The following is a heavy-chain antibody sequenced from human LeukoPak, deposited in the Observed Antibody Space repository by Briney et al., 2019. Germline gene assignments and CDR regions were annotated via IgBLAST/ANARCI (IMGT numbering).Heavy chain of an antibody. D-gene: IGHD2-2*01. Sequence: GGSLRLSCAASGFTFSSYAMSWVRQAPGKGLEWVSAISGSGGSTYYADSVKGRFTISRDNSKNTLYLQMNSLRAEDTAVYYCARAVRFYCSSTSCQLDVWGQGTTVTVPS. CDR3: ARAVRFYCSSTSCQLDV. CDR2: ISGSGGST. CDR1: GFTFSSYA. J-gene: IGHJ6*02. V-gene: IGHV3-23*01.